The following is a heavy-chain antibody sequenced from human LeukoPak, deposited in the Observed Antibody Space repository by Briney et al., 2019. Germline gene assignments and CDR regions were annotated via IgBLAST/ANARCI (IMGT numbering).Heavy chain of an antibody. Sequence: SGTLSLTCTVSGGSISSGGYYWSWLRQHPGKGLEWIVYIYYSGSTYYDPSLKSRVTISVDTSKNQFSLKLSSVTAADTAVYYCARAVVVPAAILAFDIWGQGTMVTVSS. V-gene: IGHV4-31*03. CDR1: GGSISSGGYY. J-gene: IGHJ3*02. CDR2: IYYSGST. CDR3: ARAVVVPAAILAFDI. D-gene: IGHD2-2*02.